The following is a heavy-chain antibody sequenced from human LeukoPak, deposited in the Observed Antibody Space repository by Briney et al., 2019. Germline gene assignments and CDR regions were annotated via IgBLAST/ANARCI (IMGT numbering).Heavy chain of an antibody. V-gene: IGHV4-4*02. J-gene: IGHJ4*02. CDR1: GGSISSSNW. CDR2: IYHSGST. CDR3: ARKRGYSYGPLDY. Sequence: SSGTLSLTCAVSGGSISSSNWWSWVRQPPGKGLEWIGEIYHSGSTNYNPSLKSRVTISVDKSKNQFSLKLSSVTAADTAVYYCARKRGYSYGPLDYWGQGTLVTVSS. D-gene: IGHD5-18*01.